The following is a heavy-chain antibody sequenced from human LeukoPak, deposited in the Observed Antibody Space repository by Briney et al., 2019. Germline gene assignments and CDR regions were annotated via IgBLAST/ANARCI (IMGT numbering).Heavy chain of an antibody. CDR3: ARQDGHYYYYDRSGYYYFDY. Sequence: PSETLSLTCTVSGCSISSSGYYWGRMRPPPGKGLEWFGSIYYSGSTYYNSSLESRVTITVDAHKTQFLRQLSFVAGADAAVYYCARQDGHYYYYDRSGYYYFDYWRQGTLVSVSS. J-gene: IGHJ4*02. CDR2: IYYSGST. V-gene: IGHV4-39*01. CDR1: GCSISSSGYY. D-gene: IGHD3-22*01.